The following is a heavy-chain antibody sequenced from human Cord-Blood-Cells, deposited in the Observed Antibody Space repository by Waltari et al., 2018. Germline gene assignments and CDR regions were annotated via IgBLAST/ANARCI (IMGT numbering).Heavy chain of an antibody. Sequence: QVQLVQSGAEVKKPGSSVKVSCKASGGTFSSYAISWVRQAPGQGLEWMGGIIPVLSTANYAQKFQGRVTITADESTSTAYMELSSLRSEDTAVYYCARLYSGYDDAFDIWGQGTMVTVSS. CDR2: IIPVLSTA. D-gene: IGHD5-12*01. CDR3: ARLYSGYDDAFDI. CDR1: GGTFSSYA. J-gene: IGHJ3*02. V-gene: IGHV1-69*01.